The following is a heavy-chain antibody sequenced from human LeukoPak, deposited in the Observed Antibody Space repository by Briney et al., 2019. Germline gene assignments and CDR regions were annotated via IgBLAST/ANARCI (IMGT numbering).Heavy chain of an antibody. J-gene: IGHJ4*02. D-gene: IGHD6-13*01. Sequence: SVKVSCKASGGTFSSYAISWVRQAPGQGLEWMGRIIPILGIANYVQKFQGRVTITADKSTSIAYMELSSLRSEDTAVYYCARDWAAAGTVYYFDYWGQGTLVTVSS. CDR2: IIPILGIA. CDR1: GGTFSSYA. CDR3: ARDWAAAGTVYYFDY. V-gene: IGHV1-69*04.